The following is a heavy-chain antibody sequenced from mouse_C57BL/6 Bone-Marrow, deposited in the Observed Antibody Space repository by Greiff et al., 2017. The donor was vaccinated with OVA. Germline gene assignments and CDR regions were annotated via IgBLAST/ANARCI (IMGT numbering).Heavy chain of an antibody. D-gene: IGHD1-1*01. CDR2: IYPRSGNT. CDR1: GYTFTSYG. J-gene: IGHJ3*01. V-gene: IGHV1-81*01. Sequence: VKLMESGAELARPGASVKLSCKASGYTFTSYGISWVKQRTGQGLEWIGEIYPRSGNTYYNEKFKGKATLTADKSSSTAYMELRSLTSEDSAVYFCARGYTVVATPFAYWGQGTLVTVSA. CDR3: ARGYTVVATPFAY.